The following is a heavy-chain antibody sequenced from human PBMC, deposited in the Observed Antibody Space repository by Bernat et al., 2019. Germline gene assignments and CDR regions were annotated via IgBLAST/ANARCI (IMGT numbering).Heavy chain of an antibody. Sequence: QVQLVQSGAEVKKPGSSVKVSCKASGGTFSSYTISWVRQAPGQGLEWMGRIIPILGIANYAQKFQCRVTITADKSTSTAYMELSSLRSEDTAVYYCARGDYYGSGSYAYWDQGTLVTVSS. D-gene: IGHD3-10*01. CDR1: GGTFSSYT. J-gene: IGHJ4*02. V-gene: IGHV1-69*02. CDR2: IIPILGIA. CDR3: ARGDYYGSGSYAY.